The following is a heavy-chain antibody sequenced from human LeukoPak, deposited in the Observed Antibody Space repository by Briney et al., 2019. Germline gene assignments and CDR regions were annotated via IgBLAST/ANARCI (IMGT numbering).Heavy chain of an antibody. V-gene: IGHV4-31*03. CDR2: IHHSGRA. D-gene: IGHD2-8*01. Sequence: PSQTLSLTCTVSGGSIISDNHFWSWIRQHPGKGLEWLGYIHHSGRAYYSPSLESRLTISVDTSKNQFSLKLNSVIAADTAVYYCAREVNKPTNTDAFDIWGQGTWSPSPQ. J-gene: IGHJ3*02. CDR3: AREVNKPTNTDAFDI. CDR1: GGSIISDNHF.